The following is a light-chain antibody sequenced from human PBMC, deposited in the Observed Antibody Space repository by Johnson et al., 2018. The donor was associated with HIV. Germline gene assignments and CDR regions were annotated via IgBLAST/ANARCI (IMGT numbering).Light chain of an antibody. Sequence: QSVLTKPPSVSAAPGQKVTISCSGSSSNIGNNYVSWYQQLPGTAPKLLIYDNNKRPSGIPDRFSGSKYGTSATLGITGLQTGDEADYYCGTWDSSLSAGGYVFGTGTKVTVL. CDR3: GTWDSSLSAGGYV. V-gene: IGLV1-51*01. CDR2: DNN. CDR1: SSNIGNNY. J-gene: IGLJ1*01.